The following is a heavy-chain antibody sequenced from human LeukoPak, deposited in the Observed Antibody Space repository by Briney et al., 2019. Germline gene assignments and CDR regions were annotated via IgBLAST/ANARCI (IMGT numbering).Heavy chain of an antibody. Sequence: GGSLRLSCAASGFTFRNYWMSWVRQAPGKGLEWVSAISGSGGTTYYADSVKGRFTISRDNSKNTLYLQMNSLRAEDTAVYYCAKGYYYDSSGYYWPIDYWGQGTLVTVSS. J-gene: IGHJ4*02. CDR1: GFTFRNYW. D-gene: IGHD3-22*01. CDR2: ISGSGGTT. V-gene: IGHV3-23*01. CDR3: AKGYYYDSSGYYWPIDY.